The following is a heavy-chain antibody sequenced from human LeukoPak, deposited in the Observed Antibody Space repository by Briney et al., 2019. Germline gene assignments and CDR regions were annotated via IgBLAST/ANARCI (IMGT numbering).Heavy chain of an antibody. CDR1: GYTFTGYY. CDR2: IDPNSGGT. CDR3: ATGSGRSNWFDP. V-gene: IGHV1-2*02. Sequence: GASVKVSCKASGYTFTGYYMHWVRQAPGQGLEWMGWIDPNSGGTNYAQKFQGRVTMTRDTSISTAYMELSRLRSDDTAVYCCATGSGRSNWFDPWGQGTLVTVSS. J-gene: IGHJ5*02. D-gene: IGHD2-15*01.